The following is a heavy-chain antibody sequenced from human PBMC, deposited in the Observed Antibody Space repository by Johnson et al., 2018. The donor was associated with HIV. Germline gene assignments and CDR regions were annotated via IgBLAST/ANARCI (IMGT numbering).Heavy chain of an antibody. D-gene: IGHD2-8*01. CDR1: GFTFSSYD. J-gene: IGHJ3*02. V-gene: IGHV3-13*01. CDR2: IGTAGDT. Sequence: VQLVESGGGLVQPGGSLRLSCAASGFTFSSYDMHWVRQATGKGLEWVSAIGTAGDTYYPGSVKGRFTISRENAKKSLYLQMNSLRAEDTAVYYCATRDPTYRTGVFDTWGQGTMVTVSS. CDR3: ATRDPTYRTGVFDT.